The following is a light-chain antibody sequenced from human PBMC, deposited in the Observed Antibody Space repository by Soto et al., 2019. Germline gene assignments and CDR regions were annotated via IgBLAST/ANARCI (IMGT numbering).Light chain of an antibody. CDR2: DAA. V-gene: IGKV1-5*01. Sequence: DIQMTQSPSALSASAGDRVTITCRASQSISSWLAWYQQKPGKAPKLLIYDAANLQSGVPSRFSGSGSGTEFTLTISSLQPDDFATYFCQQYNSYSRTFGQGTKVDI. J-gene: IGKJ1*01. CDR1: QSISSW. CDR3: QQYNSYSRT.